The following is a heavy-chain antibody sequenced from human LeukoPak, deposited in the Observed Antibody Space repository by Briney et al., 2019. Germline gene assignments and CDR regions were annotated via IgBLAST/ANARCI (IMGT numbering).Heavy chain of an antibody. Sequence: PGRSLRLPCAASGFTFSSYGMHWVRQAPGKGLEWVAVISYDGSNKYYADSVKGRFTISRDNAKNSLYLQMNSLRAEDTAVYYCARGAAGYVGASSFDYWGQGTLVTVSS. D-gene: IGHD1-26*01. J-gene: IGHJ4*02. CDR2: ISYDGSNK. CDR1: GFTFSSYG. CDR3: ARGAAGYVGASSFDY. V-gene: IGHV3-30*03.